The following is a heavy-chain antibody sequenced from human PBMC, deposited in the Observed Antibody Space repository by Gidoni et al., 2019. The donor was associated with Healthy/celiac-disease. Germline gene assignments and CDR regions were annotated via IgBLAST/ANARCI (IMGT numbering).Heavy chain of an antibody. CDR1: GGSISSGGYY. D-gene: IGHD2-2*01. V-gene: IGHV4-31*03. J-gene: IGHJ5*02. CDR3: ARVLYQPLLSVQGYWFDP. Sequence: QVQLQESGPGLVKPSQTLSLTCTVSGGSISSGGYYWSWIRQHPGKSLDWIGYIYYSGSTYYNPSLKSRVTISVDTSKNQFSLKLSSVTAADTAVYYCARVLYQPLLSVQGYWFDPWGQGTLVTVSS. CDR2: IYYSGST.